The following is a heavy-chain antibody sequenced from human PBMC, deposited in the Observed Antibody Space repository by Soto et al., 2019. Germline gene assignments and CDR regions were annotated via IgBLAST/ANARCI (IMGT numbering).Heavy chain of an antibody. D-gene: IGHD5-18*01. Sequence: QVQLVQSGAEVQKPGSSVKVSCKAAGGTFSSYAISWVRQAPGQGLEWMGGIIPIFGTANYAQKFQGRVTITADESTSTGYMELSSLRSEDTAVYYCASSVEMDTTTFAYWGQGTLVTVSS. CDR1: GGTFSSYA. CDR3: ASSVEMDTTTFAY. CDR2: IIPIFGTA. J-gene: IGHJ4*02. V-gene: IGHV1-69*01.